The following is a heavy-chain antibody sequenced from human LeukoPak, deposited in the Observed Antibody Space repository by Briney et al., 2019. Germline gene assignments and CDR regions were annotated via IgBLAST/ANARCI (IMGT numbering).Heavy chain of an antibody. Sequence: GGSLRLSCAASGFTFSSYEMNWVRQAPGKGLEWVSYISSSGSTIYYADSVKGRFTISRDNAKNSLYLQMNSLRAEDTAVYYCATLCSYGYWADYWGQGTLVTVSS. J-gene: IGHJ4*02. D-gene: IGHD5-18*01. CDR3: ATLCSYGYWADY. CDR2: ISSSGSTI. V-gene: IGHV3-48*03. CDR1: GFTFSSYE.